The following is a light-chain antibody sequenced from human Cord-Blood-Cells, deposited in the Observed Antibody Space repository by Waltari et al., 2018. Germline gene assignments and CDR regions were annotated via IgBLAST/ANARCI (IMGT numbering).Light chain of an antibody. V-gene: IGLV1-47*01. J-gene: IGLJ3*02. Sequence: QSVLTQPPSASGTPGQRVTISCSGSSSNIGSNYVYWYQQLPGTAPKLPVHRNNQRPSGVPDRFSGSTSCTSASLAISGLRSEDEADYYCAAWDDSLSGRVFGGGTKLTVL. CDR3: AAWDDSLSGRV. CDR1: SSNIGSNY. CDR2: RNN.